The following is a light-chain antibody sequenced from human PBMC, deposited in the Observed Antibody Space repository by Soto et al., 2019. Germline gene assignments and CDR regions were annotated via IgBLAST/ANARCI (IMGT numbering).Light chain of an antibody. V-gene: IGLV1-44*01. CDR2: SNN. J-gene: IGLJ2*01. CDR1: SSNIGINT. Sequence: QSVLTQPPSASATPGQRVTISCSGGSSNIGINTVNWYQQLPGTAPKLLIYSNNQRPSGVPDRFSGSKSGTSASLAISGLQSEDEADYYCAAWDDSLNGVVFGGGTKVTVL. CDR3: AAWDDSLNGVV.